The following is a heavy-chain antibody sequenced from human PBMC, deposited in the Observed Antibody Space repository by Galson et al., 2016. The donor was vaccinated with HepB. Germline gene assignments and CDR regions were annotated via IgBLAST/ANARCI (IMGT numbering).Heavy chain of an antibody. J-gene: IGHJ1*01. V-gene: IGHV3-11*01. CDR3: ATGGQRYFEH. D-gene: IGHD6-25*01. Sequence: SLRLSCAASGFSFSDYYMSWIRQAPGKGLGWVSYISSSGKTTYYADSVKGRFTISRDNAKNSLHLQLNSLRADDTAVYYCATGGQRYFEHWGQGTLVSVSS. CDR1: GFSFSDYY. CDR2: ISSSGKTT.